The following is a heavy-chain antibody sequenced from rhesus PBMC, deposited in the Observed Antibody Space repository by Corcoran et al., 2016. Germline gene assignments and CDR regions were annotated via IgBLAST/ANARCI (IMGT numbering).Heavy chain of an antibody. CDR2: SSYSGST. CDR3: ARRLVGTFDY. V-gene: IGHV4-122*02. CDR1: GGSISSSYYY. Sequence: QVQLQESGPGLVKPSETLSLTCAVSGGSISSSYYYWSWVRQAPGKGLEWIGYSSYSGSTSYNPSLKSRVTISRDTSKNQFSLKLSSVTAADTAVYYCARRLVGTFDYWGQGVLVTVSS. J-gene: IGHJ4*01. D-gene: IGHD1-44*01.